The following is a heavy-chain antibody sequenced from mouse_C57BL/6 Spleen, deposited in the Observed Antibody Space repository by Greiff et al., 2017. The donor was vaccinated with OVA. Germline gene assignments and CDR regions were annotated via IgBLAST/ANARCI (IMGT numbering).Heavy chain of an antibody. CDR3: SRGSELAPGAMDY. D-gene: IGHD4-1*01. J-gene: IGHJ4*01. V-gene: IGHV1-5*01. CDR2: IYPGNSDT. CDR1: GYTFTSYW. Sequence: VQLQQSGTVLARPGASVKMSCKTSGYTFTSYWMHWVKQRPGQGLEWIGAIYPGNSDTSYNEKFKGKAKLTADTSASTAYMELSSLTYEDSAVYYCSRGSELAPGAMDYWGQGTSVTVSS.